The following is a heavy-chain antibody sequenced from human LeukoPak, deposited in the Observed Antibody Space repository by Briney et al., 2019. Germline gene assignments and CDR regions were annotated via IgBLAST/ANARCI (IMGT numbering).Heavy chain of an antibody. D-gene: IGHD3-10*01. Sequence: PSETLSLTCTVSGGSISSGSYYWSWIRQPAGKGLEWIGRIYTSGSTTYNSSLKSRVTISLDTSKNHFSLRLSSVTAADTAVYYCARAWFGATWDAFDIWGQGTMVTVSS. CDR3: ARAWFGATWDAFDI. CDR2: IYTSGST. CDR1: GGSISSGSYY. V-gene: IGHV4-61*02. J-gene: IGHJ3*02.